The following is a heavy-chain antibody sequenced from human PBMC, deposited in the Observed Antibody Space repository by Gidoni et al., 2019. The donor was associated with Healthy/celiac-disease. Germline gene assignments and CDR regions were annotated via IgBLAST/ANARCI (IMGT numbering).Heavy chain of an antibody. D-gene: IGHD2-15*01. Sequence: QVQLVESGGGVVQPGRSLRLSCAASGFTFSSYGMHWVRQAPGKGLEWVAVIWYDGSNKYYADSVKGRFTISRDNSKNTLYLQMNSLRAEDTAVYYCARESGGNNYYYYYYGMDVWGQGTTVTVSS. J-gene: IGHJ6*02. CDR1: GFTFSSYG. V-gene: IGHV3-33*01. CDR2: IWYDGSNK. CDR3: ARESGGNNYYYYYYGMDV.